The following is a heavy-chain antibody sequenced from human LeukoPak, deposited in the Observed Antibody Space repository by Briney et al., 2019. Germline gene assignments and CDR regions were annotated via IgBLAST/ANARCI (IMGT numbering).Heavy chain of an antibody. Sequence: GGSLRLSCAASGFTFDDYVMHWVRQAPGKGLEWVSGISWNNGGIGYADSVKGRFTIARDNAKNSLYLQMNTLRAEDTALYYCAKGKCGSTSCSIDYWGQGTLVTVSS. D-gene: IGHD2-2*01. J-gene: IGHJ4*02. CDR2: ISWNNGGI. V-gene: IGHV3-9*01. CDR1: GFTFDDYV. CDR3: AKGKCGSTSCSIDY.